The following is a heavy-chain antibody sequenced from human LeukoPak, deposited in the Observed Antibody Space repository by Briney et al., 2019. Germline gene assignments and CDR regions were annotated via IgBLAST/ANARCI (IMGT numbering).Heavy chain of an antibody. Sequence: SETLSLTCTVSGGSISSYYWSWIRQPPGKGPEWIGYIYYSGSTNYNPSLKSRVTISVDTSKNQFSLKLSSVTAADTAVYSCATRTVLGDYHYYYMDVWGKGTTVTISS. CDR3: ATRTVLGDYHYYYMDV. D-gene: IGHD4-17*01. CDR2: IYYSGST. J-gene: IGHJ6*03. V-gene: IGHV4-59*01. CDR1: GGSISSYY.